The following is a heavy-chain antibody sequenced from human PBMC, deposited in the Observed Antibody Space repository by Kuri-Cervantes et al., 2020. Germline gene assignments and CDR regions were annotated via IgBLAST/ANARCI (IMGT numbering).Heavy chain of an antibody. CDR2: IYSGGST. D-gene: IGHD3-22*01. V-gene: IGHV3-53*04. CDR1: GFTVSSNY. J-gene: IGHJ4*02. CDR3: ARASRGNYYDSRGGGIDY. Sequence: GESLKISCAASGFTVSSNYMSWVRQAPGKGLEWVSVIYSGGSTYYADPVKGRFTISRHNSKNTLYLQMNSLRAEDTAVYYCARASRGNYYDSRGGGIDYWGQGTLVTVSS.